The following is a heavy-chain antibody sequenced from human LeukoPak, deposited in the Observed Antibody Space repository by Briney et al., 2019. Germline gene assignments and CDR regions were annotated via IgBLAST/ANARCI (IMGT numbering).Heavy chain of an antibody. CDR3: ARVVFSDGSASYYLDY. D-gene: IGHD3-10*01. V-gene: IGHV1-2*02. CDR1: GYIFTDYQ. CDR2: INPNSGGT. J-gene: IGHJ4*02. Sequence: ASVKVSCKASGYIFTDYQIHWVRQAPGQGLEWMGWINPNSGGTNYAQKFQGRVTMTRDTSISTAYMELSRLRSDDTAVYYCARVVFSDGSASYYLDYWGQGTLVTVPS.